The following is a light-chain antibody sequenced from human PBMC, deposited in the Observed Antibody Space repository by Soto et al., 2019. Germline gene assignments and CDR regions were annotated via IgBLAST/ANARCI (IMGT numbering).Light chain of an antibody. Sequence: EKVMTQSPATLSVSPGERATLSCRASQSVNSHLAWYQRKPGQAPRLLIYGASTRATGVPARFSGSGSGTEFTLTISSLQSEDSAVYYCQQYSSWPLTFGGGTKVEIK. V-gene: IGKV3-15*01. CDR1: QSVNSH. CDR2: GAS. J-gene: IGKJ4*01. CDR3: QQYSSWPLT.